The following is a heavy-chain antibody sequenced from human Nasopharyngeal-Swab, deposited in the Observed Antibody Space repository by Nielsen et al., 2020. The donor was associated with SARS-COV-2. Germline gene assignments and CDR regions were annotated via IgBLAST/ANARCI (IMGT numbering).Heavy chain of an antibody. CDR3: VHSTGWRLDY. J-gene: IGHJ4*02. Sequence: SGPTLVKPSQTLTLTCTFSGFSLSTSKVGVSWVRQLPGKALEWLALLYWDDDNRYNTSLKSRITITKDTSKNHVVLTMTNMDPVDTATYFCVHSTGWRLDYWGQGTLVTVSS. CDR2: LYWDDDN. CDR1: GFSLSTSKVG. V-gene: IGHV2-5*02. D-gene: IGHD6-19*01.